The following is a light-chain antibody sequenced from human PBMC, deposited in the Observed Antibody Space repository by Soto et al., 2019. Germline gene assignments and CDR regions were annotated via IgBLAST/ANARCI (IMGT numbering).Light chain of an antibody. CDR3: AAWDDSLSGWV. CDR2: RNN. CDR1: SSNIGGYY. Sequence: QSVLTQPPSASGTPGQRVTISCSGSSSNIGGYYVYWYQQVAGTAPKILIYRNNQRPSGVPDRFSGSRSGTSASLAISGLRSEDEADYYCAAWDDSLSGWVFGGGTKVTVL. J-gene: IGLJ3*02. V-gene: IGLV1-47*01.